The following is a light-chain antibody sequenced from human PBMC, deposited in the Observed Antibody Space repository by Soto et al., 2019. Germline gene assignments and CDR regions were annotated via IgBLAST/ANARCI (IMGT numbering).Light chain of an antibody. CDR3: GTWDSCLSAGV. V-gene: IGLV1-51*02. Sequence: QSVLTQPPSVSAAPGQTVTISCSGSSSNIGNNYVSWYQQLPGTAPKLLIYENNKRPSGIPDRFSGSKSGTSATLGITGLQTGDEADYYCGTWDSCLSAGVFGTGTKLTVL. CDR1: SSNIGNNY. J-gene: IGLJ1*01. CDR2: ENN.